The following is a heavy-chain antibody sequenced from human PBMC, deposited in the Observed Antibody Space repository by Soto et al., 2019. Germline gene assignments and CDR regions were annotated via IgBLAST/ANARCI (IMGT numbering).Heavy chain of an antibody. V-gene: IGHV3-11*03. J-gene: IGHJ6*02. CDR3: ARNSDDLVTTGYYGMDV. D-gene: IGHD4-17*01. Sequence: PGGSLRLSCAASGFTFSDYYMSWIRQAPGKGLEWVSYISSSSSYTNYADSVKGRFTISRDNAKNSLYLQMNSLRAEDTAVYYCARNSDDLVTTGYYGMDVWGQGTTVTVSS. CDR1: GFTFSDYY. CDR2: ISSSSSYT.